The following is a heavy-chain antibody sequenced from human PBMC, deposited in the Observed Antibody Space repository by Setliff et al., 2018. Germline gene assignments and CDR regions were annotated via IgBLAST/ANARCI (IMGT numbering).Heavy chain of an antibody. CDR2: IYYSGST. D-gene: IGHD3-10*01. CDR3: AACITMVRGVIMKYNWFDP. J-gene: IGHJ5*02. V-gene: IGHV4-59*08. CDR1: GGSISSYY. Sequence: SETLSLTCTVSGGSISSYYWNWIRQPPGKGLEWIGYIYYSGSTNYIPSLKSRVTISVDTSQNQFSLKLSSVTAADTAVYYCAACITMVRGVIMKYNWFDPWGPGTLVTVSS.